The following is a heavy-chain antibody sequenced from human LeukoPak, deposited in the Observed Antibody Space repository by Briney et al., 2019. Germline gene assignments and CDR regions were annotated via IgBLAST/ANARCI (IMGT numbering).Heavy chain of an antibody. D-gene: IGHD3-3*01. V-gene: IGHV1-69*13. J-gene: IGHJ4*02. CDR1: GGTFSSYA. CDR3: ARGYDFWNTMDY. CDR2: IIPIFGTA. Sequence: SVKVSCTASGGTFSSYAISWVRQAPGQGLEWMGGIIPIFGTANCAQKFQGRVTITADESTSTAYMELSSLRSEDTAVYYCARGYDFWNTMDYWGQGTLVTVSS.